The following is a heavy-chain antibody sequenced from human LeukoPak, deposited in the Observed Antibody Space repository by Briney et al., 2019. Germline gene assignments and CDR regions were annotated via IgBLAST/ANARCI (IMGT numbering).Heavy chain of an antibody. V-gene: IGHV4-34*01. D-gene: IGHD3-22*01. CDR3: ARAEDYDSSGYLDY. J-gene: IGHJ4*02. CDR1: GGSFSGYY. Sequence: SETLSLTCAVYGGSFSGYYWSWIRQPPGKGLEWIGSIYHSGSTYYNPSLKSRVTISVDTSKNQFSLKLSSVTAADTAVYYCARAEDYDSSGYLDYWGQGTLVTVSS. CDR2: IYHSGST.